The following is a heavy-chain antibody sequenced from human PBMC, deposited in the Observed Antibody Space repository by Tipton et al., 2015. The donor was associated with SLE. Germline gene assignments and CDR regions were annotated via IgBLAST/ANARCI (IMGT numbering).Heavy chain of an antibody. CDR3: ARGPVYDGSGNAADFDY. Sequence: TLSLTCAVYGGSFSGYYWSWIRQPPGKGLEWIGEINHSGSTNYNPSLRSRAAMSVDTSKSHFSLKLTSVTAADTAVYYCARGPVYDGSGNAADFDYWGQGALVTVSS. D-gene: IGHD3-10*01. V-gene: IGHV4-34*01. CDR1: GGSFSGYY. J-gene: IGHJ4*02. CDR2: INHSGST.